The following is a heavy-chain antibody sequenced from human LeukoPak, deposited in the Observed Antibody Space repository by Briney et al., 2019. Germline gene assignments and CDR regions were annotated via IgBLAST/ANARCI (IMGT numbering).Heavy chain of an antibody. V-gene: IGHV3-7*01. D-gene: IGHD3-22*01. CDR2: IKQDGSEK. CDR1: GFTFSDYW. J-gene: IGHJ5*02. CDR3: ARDLYYFDSSGYYASDL. Sequence: GGSLRLSCAASGFTFSDYWMSWVRQAPGKGLEWVANIKQDGSEKHYVDSLRGRFTISRDNAKNSLDLQMNSLRAEDTAVYFCARDLYYFDSSGYYASDLWGQGTLVTVSS.